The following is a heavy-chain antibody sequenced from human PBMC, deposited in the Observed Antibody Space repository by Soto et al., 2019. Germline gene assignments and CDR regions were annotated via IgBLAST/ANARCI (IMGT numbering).Heavy chain of an antibody. CDR1: GFTFSSYW. CDR3: ATDPQNITIFGVVPKWFDP. V-gene: IGHV3-74*01. Sequence: PGGSLRLSCAASGFTFSSYWMHWVRQAPGKGLVWASRIKSDGSGTSYADSVKGRFTISRDNSKNTLSLQMNVLTIEDTAIYYCATDPQNITIFGVVPKWFDPWGQGTLVTVSS. CDR2: IKSDGSGT. J-gene: IGHJ5*02. D-gene: IGHD3-3*01.